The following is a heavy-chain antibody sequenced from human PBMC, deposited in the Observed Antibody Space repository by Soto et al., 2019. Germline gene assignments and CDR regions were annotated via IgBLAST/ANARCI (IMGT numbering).Heavy chain of an antibody. V-gene: IGHV3-53*01. D-gene: IGHD3-3*01. CDR1: GFTVSSNY. J-gene: IGHJ4*02. Sequence: EVQLVESGGGLIQPGGSLRLSCAASGFTVSSNYMSWVRQAPGKGLEWVSVIYSGGSTYYADSVKGRFTISRDNSKNTLYLQMNSLRAEDTAVYYCARSGLYFYDFWSGYPAPFDYWGQGTLVTVSS. CDR2: IYSGGST. CDR3: ARSGLYFYDFWSGYPAPFDY.